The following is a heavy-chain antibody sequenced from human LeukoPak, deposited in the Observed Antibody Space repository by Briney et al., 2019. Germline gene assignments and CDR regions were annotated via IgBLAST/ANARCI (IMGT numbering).Heavy chain of an antibody. J-gene: IGHJ4*02. D-gene: IGHD4-17*01. CDR2: IIPIFGIA. V-gene: IGHV1-69*02. CDR3: AVNYDYGDHGGGY. Sequence: SVKVSCKASGGTFSSYSISWVRQAPGQGLEWMGRIIPIFGIANYAQKFQGRVTITADKSTSTAYMELSSLRSEDTAVYYCAVNYDYGDHGGGYWGQGTLVTVSS. CDR1: GGTFSSYS.